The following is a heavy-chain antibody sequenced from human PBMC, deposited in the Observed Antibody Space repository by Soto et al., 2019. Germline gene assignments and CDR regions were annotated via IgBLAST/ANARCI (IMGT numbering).Heavy chain of an antibody. CDR3: ARPGDYVVMSEALDY. Sequence: GASVKVSCKASGYTFTGYYMHWVRQAPGQGLEWMGWINPNSGGTNYAQKFQGWVTMTRDTSISTAYMELSRLRSDDTAVYYCARPGDYVVMSEALDYWGQGTLVTVSS. D-gene: IGHD4-17*01. CDR1: GYTFTGYY. CDR2: INPNSGGT. J-gene: IGHJ4*02. V-gene: IGHV1-2*04.